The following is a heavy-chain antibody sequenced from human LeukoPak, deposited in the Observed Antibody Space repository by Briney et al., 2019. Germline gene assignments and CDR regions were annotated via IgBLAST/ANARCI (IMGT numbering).Heavy chain of an antibody. Sequence: SETLSLTCTISGGSVSDYYWSWIRQSPGKGLEWIGYVYHTGSTSYSPSLKSRVTISADTSQDQFSLKLSSVTAADTAVYYCASRKLGNDYWGQGTLVTVSS. CDR3: ASRKLGNDY. CDR2: VYHTGST. CDR1: GGSVSDYY. V-gene: IGHV4-59*02. J-gene: IGHJ4*02. D-gene: IGHD7-27*01.